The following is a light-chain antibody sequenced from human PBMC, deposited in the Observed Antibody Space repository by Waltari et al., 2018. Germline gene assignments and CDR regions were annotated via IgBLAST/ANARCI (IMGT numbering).Light chain of an antibody. CDR1: QSVGTF. J-gene: IGKJ4*01. CDR3: QQRVTWPRLT. Sequence: EIILSQSPDIVSVSPGERITLSCRASQSVGTFVSWFQQKPGQAPRLLIYDASFRVTGVPSRFSGRGSGADFYLSITTVEPEDRAVYFCQQRVTWPRLTFGGGTKVEIK. V-gene: IGKV3-11*01. CDR2: DAS.